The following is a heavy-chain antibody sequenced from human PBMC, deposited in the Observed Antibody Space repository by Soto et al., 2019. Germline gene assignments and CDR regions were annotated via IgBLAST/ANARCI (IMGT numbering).Heavy chain of an antibody. J-gene: IGHJ4*02. Sequence: GGSLRLSCAASGFTFSNYAMTWVRQGPGKGLEWVSVISGSGGSPYYADSVKGRFTFSRDNSKNTLHLQMNSLGAEDTAVYYCAKAAYYYESSGYYRVYFDYWGQGT. V-gene: IGHV3-23*01. D-gene: IGHD3-22*01. CDR1: GFTFSNYA. CDR3: AKAAYYYESSGYYRVYFDY. CDR2: ISGSGGSP.